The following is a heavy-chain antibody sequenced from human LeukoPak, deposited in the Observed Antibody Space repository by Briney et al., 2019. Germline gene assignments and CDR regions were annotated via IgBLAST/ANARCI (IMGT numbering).Heavy chain of an antibody. CDR2: IWYDGSNK. V-gene: IGHV3-33*01. Sequence: PGGSLRLSCAASGFTFSSYGMHWVRQAPGKGLEWVAVIWYDGSNKYYADSVKGRFTISRDNSKNTLYLQMNSLGVEDTAVYYCASDYGNPDVVDYWGQGTLVTVSS. CDR3: ASDYGNPDVVDY. J-gene: IGHJ4*02. D-gene: IGHD4-11*01. CDR1: GFTFSSYG.